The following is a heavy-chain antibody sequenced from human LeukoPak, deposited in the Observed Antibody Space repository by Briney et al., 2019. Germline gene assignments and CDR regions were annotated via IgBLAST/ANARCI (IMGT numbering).Heavy chain of an antibody. Sequence: SVKVSCKASGGTFSSYAISWVRQAPGQGLEWMGGIIPIFGTANYAQKSQGRVTITTDESTSTAYMELSSLRSEDTAVYYCARERIPGYSSGWYYWGQGTLVTVSS. CDR2: IIPIFGTA. D-gene: IGHD6-19*01. V-gene: IGHV1-69*05. J-gene: IGHJ4*02. CDR1: GGTFSSYA. CDR3: ARERIPGYSSGWYY.